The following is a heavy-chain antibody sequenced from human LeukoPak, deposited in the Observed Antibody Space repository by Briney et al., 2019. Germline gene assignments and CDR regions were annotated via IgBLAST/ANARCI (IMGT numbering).Heavy chain of an antibody. J-gene: IGHJ4*02. Sequence: GGSLRLSCAASGFTFSSSWMSWVRQAPGKGLEWVANINQDGSQKYYVDSVRGRFTISRDNAKDSLYLQMNSLRVEDTAVYYCARGGEMAPTRHFDHCGQGTLVTVSS. CDR1: GFTFSSSW. CDR3: ARGGEMAPTRHFDH. D-gene: IGHD5-24*01. CDR2: INQDGSQK. V-gene: IGHV3-7*01.